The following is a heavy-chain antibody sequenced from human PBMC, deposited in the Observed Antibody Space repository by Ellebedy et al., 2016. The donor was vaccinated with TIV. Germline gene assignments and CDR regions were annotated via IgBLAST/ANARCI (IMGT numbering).Heavy chain of an antibody. V-gene: IGHV1-69*04. Sequence: AASVKVSCKASGGTFSSYAISWARQAPGQGLEWMGRIIPILGIANYAQKFQGRVTITADKSTSTAYMELSSLRSEDTAVYYCARSNLPYSGYDGSFDYWGQGTLVTVSS. CDR1: GGTFSSYA. J-gene: IGHJ4*02. CDR2: IIPILGIA. D-gene: IGHD5-12*01. CDR3: ARSNLPYSGYDGSFDY.